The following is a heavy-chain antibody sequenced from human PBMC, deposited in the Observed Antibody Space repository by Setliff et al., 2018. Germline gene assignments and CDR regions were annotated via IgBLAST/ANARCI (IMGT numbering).Heavy chain of an antibody. CDR2: IHYRGTT. CDR3: ARTGTYRYFDY. D-gene: IGHD1-1*01. V-gene: IGHV4-39*01. J-gene: IGHJ4*02. CDR1: GASISSGTYY. Sequence: KPSETLSLTCTVSGASISSGTYYWAWIRQPPGKGLEWIGRIHYRGTTYSNASLASRLTTSVDTAKNQFSLKLTSVTAADTAVYYCARTGTYRYFDYWGQGTRVTVSS.